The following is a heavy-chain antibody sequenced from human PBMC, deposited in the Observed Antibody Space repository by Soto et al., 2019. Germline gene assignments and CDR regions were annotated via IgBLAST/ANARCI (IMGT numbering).Heavy chain of an antibody. J-gene: IGHJ4*02. Sequence: SETLSITCTVSGGSISSSSYYWGWIRQPPGKGLEWIGSIYYSGSTYYNPSLKSRVTISVDTSKNQFSLKLSSVTAADTAVYYCARHTPAISISDHWGQGTRVTVAS. V-gene: IGHV4-39*01. D-gene: IGHD2-15*01. CDR2: IYYSGST. CDR3: ARHTPAISISDH. CDR1: GGSISSSSYY.